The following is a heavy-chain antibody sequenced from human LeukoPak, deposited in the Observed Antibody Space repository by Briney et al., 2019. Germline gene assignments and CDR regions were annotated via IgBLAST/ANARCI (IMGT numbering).Heavy chain of an antibody. V-gene: IGHV4-34*01. CDR2: INHSGST. D-gene: IGHD2-2*01. J-gene: IGHJ4*02. Sequence: PSETLSLTCTVSGGSISGYYWSWIRQPPGKGLEWIGEINHSGSTNYNPSLKSRVTISVDTSKNQFSLKLSSVTAADTAVYYCARGLGGIDIVVVPAAPTLDYWGQGTLVTVSS. CDR1: GGSISGYY. CDR3: ARGLGGIDIVVVPAAPTLDY.